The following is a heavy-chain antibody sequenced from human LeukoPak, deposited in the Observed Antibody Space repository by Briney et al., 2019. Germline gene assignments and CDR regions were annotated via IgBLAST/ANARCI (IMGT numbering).Heavy chain of an antibody. J-gene: IGHJ5*02. Sequence: GGSLRLSCAASAFTFSSYAMSWVRQAPGKGLEWVSSISTSDGTTYYADSVKGRFTISRDNSKNTLYLQMNSLRAEDTAVYYCAKDLDSSGYINWFDPWGQGTLVTVSS. CDR2: ISTSDGTT. D-gene: IGHD3-22*01. CDR1: AFTFSSYA. V-gene: IGHV3-23*01. CDR3: AKDLDSSGYINWFDP.